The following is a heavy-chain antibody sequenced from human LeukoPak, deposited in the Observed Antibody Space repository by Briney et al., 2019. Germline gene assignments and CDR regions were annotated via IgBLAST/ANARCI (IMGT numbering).Heavy chain of an antibody. D-gene: IGHD5-24*01. CDR1: GGSISRSSDY. Sequence: SETLSLTCSVSGGSISRSSDYWGWIRQPPGQGLEWIGSVFYSGSPYYNPSLKSRLTISVDTSKNQFSLKLTSVTAADTAVYYCARHPRRDGYSNFDFWGQGALVTVSS. V-gene: IGHV4-39*01. CDR3: ARHPRRDGYSNFDF. J-gene: IGHJ4*02. CDR2: VFYSGSP.